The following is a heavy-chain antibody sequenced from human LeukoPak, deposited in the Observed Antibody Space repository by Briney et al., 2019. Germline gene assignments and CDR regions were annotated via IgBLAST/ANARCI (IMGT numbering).Heavy chain of an antibody. Sequence: PSETLSLTCAAYGGSFSGYYWSWIRQPPGKGLEWIGEINHSGSTNYNPSLKSRVTISVDTSKNQFSLKLSSVTAADTAVYYCARMDYYGSGSTAVDYWGQGTLVTVSS. CDR3: ARMDYYGSGSTAVDY. J-gene: IGHJ4*02. V-gene: IGHV4-34*01. CDR2: INHSGST. CDR1: GGSFSGYY. D-gene: IGHD3-10*01.